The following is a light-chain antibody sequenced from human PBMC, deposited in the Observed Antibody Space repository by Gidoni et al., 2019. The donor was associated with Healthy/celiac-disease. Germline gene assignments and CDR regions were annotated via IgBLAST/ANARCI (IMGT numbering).Light chain of an antibody. V-gene: IGKV3-15*01. Sequence: EIVLPQSPATLSVSPGERATLSCRASQSVNSNLAWYQQKPGQAPRLLIYGASTRATGIPARCSGSGSGTEFTLTISSLQSEDFAVYYCQQYNNWPRTFGQGTKVEIK. CDR1: QSVNSN. CDR2: GAS. J-gene: IGKJ1*01. CDR3: QQYNNWPRT.